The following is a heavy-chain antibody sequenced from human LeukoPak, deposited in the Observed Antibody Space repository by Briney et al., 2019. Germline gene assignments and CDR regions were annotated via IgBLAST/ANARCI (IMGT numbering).Heavy chain of an antibody. Sequence: KPGESLKISCKGSGYSFTSYWIGWVRQMPGKGLEWMGIIYPGDSDTRYSPSFQGQVTISADKSISTAYLQWSSLKASDTAMYYCARAGEKYYYETRVWFDPWGQGTLVTVSS. CDR3: ARAGEKYYYETRVWFDP. J-gene: IGHJ5*02. CDR1: GYSFTSYW. D-gene: IGHD3-22*01. V-gene: IGHV5-51*03. CDR2: IYPGDSDT.